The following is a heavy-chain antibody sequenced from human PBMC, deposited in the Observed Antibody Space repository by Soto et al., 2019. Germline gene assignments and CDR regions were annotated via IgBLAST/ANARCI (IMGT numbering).Heavy chain of an antibody. J-gene: IGHJ4*02. CDR2: IYYSGST. D-gene: IGHD5-12*01. V-gene: IGHV4-39*01. Sequence: QLQLQESGPGLVKPSETLSLTCTVSGGSISSSSYYWGWIRQPPGKGLEWIGSIYYSGSTYYNPSLKSRVTISVDTSKNQFSLKLSSVTAADTAVYYCARHKIPRYSGYERKSDLYYFDYWGQGTLVTVSS. CDR3: ARHKIPRYSGYERKSDLYYFDY. CDR1: GGSISSSSYY.